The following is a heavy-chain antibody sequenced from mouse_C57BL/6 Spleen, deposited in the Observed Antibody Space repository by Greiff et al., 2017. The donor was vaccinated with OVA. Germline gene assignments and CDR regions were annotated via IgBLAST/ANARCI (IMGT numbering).Heavy chain of an antibody. CDR3: TRQSGGYFDY. Sequence: VQLQQSGAELVRPGASVTLSCKASGYTFTDYEMHWVKQTPVHGLEWIGAIDPETGGTAYNQKFKGKAILTADKSSSTAYMELRSLTSEDSAVYYCTRQSGGYFDYWGQGTTLTVSS. D-gene: IGHD1-3*01. J-gene: IGHJ2*01. CDR2: IDPETGGT. CDR1: GYTFTDYE. V-gene: IGHV1-15*01.